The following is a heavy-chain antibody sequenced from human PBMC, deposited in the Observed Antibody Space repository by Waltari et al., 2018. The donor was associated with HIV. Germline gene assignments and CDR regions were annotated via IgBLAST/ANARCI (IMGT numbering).Heavy chain of an antibody. D-gene: IGHD6-19*01. CDR2: ISYHGDDK. V-gene: IGHV3-30*18. CDR1: GFTFISYA. CDR3: AKGASGWSPGY. J-gene: IGHJ4*02. Sequence: QVHLVESGGGVVQPGRSLRLSCAAYGFTFISYAMLWVRQAPGKGLEWVAVISYHGDDKYYSDAVKGRCTISRDNSKNTLYLKMNSLRAEDTAVYYCAKGASGWSPGYWGQGTLVTVSS.